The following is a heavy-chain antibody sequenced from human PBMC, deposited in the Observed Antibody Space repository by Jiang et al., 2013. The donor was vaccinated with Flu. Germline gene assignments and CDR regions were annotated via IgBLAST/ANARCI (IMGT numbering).Heavy chain of an antibody. D-gene: IGHD2-21*01. CDR3: ARDGISGIDY. Sequence: GLVQPGGSLRLSCAASGFTFFNYAMSWVRQAPGKGLEWVSAVSGSGGDTYYADSVKGRFTISRDSSKNTLNLQMNSLRVEDTAVYYCARDGISGIDYWGQGTPVTVSS. CDR1: GFTFFNYA. CDR2: VSGSGGDT. V-gene: IGHV3-23*01. J-gene: IGHJ4*02.